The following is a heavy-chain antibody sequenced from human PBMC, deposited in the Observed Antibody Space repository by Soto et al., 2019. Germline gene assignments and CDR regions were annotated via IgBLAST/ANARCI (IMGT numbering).Heavy chain of an antibody. Sequence: EVQLVESGGGLVQPGGSLRLSCVASGFSFSSYSMVWVRQAPGKGLEWISYIFVTSTPIYYADSVKGRFTVSRDNNQNSLFLLMNSLRAEDTAIYYCARDADWAFDYWGQGTLVTVPS. CDR1: GFSFSSYS. J-gene: IGHJ4*02. CDR3: ARDADWAFDY. D-gene: IGHD3-9*01. CDR2: IFVTSTPI. V-gene: IGHV3-48*04.